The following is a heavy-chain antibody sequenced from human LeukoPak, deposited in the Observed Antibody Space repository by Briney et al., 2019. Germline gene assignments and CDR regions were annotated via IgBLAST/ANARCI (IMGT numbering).Heavy chain of an antibody. J-gene: IGHJ4*02. Sequence: PGGSLRLSCEASGFTFHDYAMHWVRQVPGKGLEWVSVINSDGDTTNYAHSVKGRFSISRDNSKNSLYLQMDSLTTEDTAFYYCVKNPQNGYHGGGDFFDYWGQGTLVTVSS. D-gene: IGHD1-14*01. CDR2: INSDGDTT. V-gene: IGHV3-43D*03. CDR1: GFTFHDYA. CDR3: VKNPQNGYHGGGDFFDY.